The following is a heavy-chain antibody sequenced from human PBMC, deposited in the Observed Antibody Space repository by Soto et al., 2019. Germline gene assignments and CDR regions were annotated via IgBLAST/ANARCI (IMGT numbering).Heavy chain of an antibody. D-gene: IGHD4-17*01. CDR1: GYTFTSYG. V-gene: IGHV1-18*01. J-gene: IGHJ6*02. CDR2: ISAYSGNT. Sequence: GASVKVSCKASGYTFTSYGISWVRQAPGQGLEWMGWISAYSGNTNYAQKLQGRVTMTTDTSTSTAYMELRSLRSDDTAVYYCARDGANGDYAYYYYGMDVWGQGTTVTVSS. CDR3: ARDGANGDYAYYYYGMDV.